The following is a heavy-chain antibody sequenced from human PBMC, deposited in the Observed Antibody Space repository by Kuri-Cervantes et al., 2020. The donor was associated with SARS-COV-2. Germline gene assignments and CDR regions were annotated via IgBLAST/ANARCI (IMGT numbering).Heavy chain of an antibody. J-gene: IGHJ4*02. D-gene: IGHD2-2*01. CDR1: GFTFS. CDR2: ISGSGGST. CDR3: ATDIVVVPAVPDLFDY. V-gene: IGHV3-23*01. Sequence: GESLKISCAASGFTFSDLAPGKGLEWVSAISGSGGSTYYADSVKGRFTISRDNSKNTLYLQMNSLRAEDTAVYYCATDIVVVPAVPDLFDYWGQGTLVTVSS.